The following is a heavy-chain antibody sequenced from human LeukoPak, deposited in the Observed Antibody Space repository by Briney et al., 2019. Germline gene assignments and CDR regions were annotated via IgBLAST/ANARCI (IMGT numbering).Heavy chain of an antibody. D-gene: IGHD3-10*01. Sequence: GASVKVSCKASGYTFTSYGISCGRQAPGEGREWMGWISAYNGNTNYAQKLQGRVTMTTDTSTSTAYMELRSLRSDDTAVYYCARDQQLLWFGENKSNWFDPWGQGTLVTVSS. CDR1: GYTFTSYG. CDR2: ISAYNGNT. CDR3: ARDQQLLWFGENKSNWFDP. V-gene: IGHV1-18*01. J-gene: IGHJ5*02.